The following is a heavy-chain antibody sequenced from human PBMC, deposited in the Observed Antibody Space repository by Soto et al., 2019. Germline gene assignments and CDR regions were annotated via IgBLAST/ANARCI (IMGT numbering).Heavy chain of an antibody. CDR1: GGSFSGYY. D-gene: IGHD6-19*01. Sequence: SETLSLTCTVYGGSFSGYYWSWIRQPPGKGLEWIGEINHSGSTNYNPSLKSRVTISVDPSENQFSLKLSSVTAADTAVYYCARGLYSSGWYSWFDPWGQGTLVTVYS. V-gene: IGHV4-34*01. CDR2: INHSGST. CDR3: ARGLYSSGWYSWFDP. J-gene: IGHJ5*02.